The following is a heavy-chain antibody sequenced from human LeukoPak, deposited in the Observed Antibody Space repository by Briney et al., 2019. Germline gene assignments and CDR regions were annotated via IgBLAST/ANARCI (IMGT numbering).Heavy chain of an antibody. J-gene: IGHJ4*02. CDR3: AKVAGIAVAGRRGYFDY. CDR2: IWYDGSNK. CDR1: GFTFSSYG. D-gene: IGHD6-19*01. Sequence: GGSLRLSCAASGFTFSSYGMHWVRQAPGKGLEWVAVIWYDGSNKYYADSVKGRFTISRDNSKNTLYLQMNSLRAEDTAVYYCAKVAGIAVAGRRGYFDYWGQGTLVTVSS. V-gene: IGHV3-30*02.